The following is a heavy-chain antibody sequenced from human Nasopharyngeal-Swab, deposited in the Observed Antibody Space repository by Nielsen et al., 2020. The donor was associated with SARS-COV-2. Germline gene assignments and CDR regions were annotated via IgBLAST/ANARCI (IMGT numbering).Heavy chain of an antibody. V-gene: IGHV4-34*13. D-gene: IGHD6-19*01. Sequence: WIRQPPGKGLEWIGEINHSGSTNYNPSLKSRVTISVDTSKNQFSLKLSSVTAADTAVYYCARDQRSGWFDAFDIWGQGTMVTVSS. CDR3: ARDQRSGWFDAFDI. CDR2: INHSGST. J-gene: IGHJ3*02.